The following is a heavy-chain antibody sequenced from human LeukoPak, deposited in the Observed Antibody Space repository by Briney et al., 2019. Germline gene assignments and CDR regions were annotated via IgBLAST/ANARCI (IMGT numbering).Heavy chain of an antibody. J-gene: IGHJ6*02. CDR3: ARDPPLDYCSSTSCYDYYYGMDV. CDR2: IIPIFGTA. Sequence: SVKVSCKASGGTFSSYAISWVRQAPGQGLEWMGGIIPIFGTANYAQKFQGRVTITADESTSTAYMELSSLRSEDTAVYYCARDPPLDYCSSTSCYDYYYGMDVRGQGTTVTVSS. CDR1: GGTFSSYA. D-gene: IGHD2-2*01. V-gene: IGHV1-69*13.